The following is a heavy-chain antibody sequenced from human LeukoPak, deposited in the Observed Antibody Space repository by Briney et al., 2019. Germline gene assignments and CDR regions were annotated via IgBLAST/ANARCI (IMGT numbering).Heavy chain of an antibody. V-gene: IGHV3-23*01. CDR1: GFTFSSYA. CDR2: ISGSGGST. D-gene: IGHD3-10*01. J-gene: IGHJ4*02. Sequence: PGGSLRLSCAASGFTFSSYAMSWVRQAPGKGLEWASAISGSGGSTYYADSVKGRFTISRDNSKNTLYLQMNSLRAEDTAVYYCAKYYYGSGSSDFDYWGQGTLVTVSS. CDR3: AKYYYGSGSSDFDY.